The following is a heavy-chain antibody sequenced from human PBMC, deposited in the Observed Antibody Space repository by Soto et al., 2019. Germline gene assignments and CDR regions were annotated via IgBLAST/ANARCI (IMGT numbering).Heavy chain of an antibody. CDR2: MFYFGST. V-gene: IGHV4-59*08. CDR1: GVSVSNYY. CDR3: ARHSPDFDSLSPFDN. J-gene: IGHJ4*01. Sequence: SETLSLTCTVSGVSVSNYYWSWIRQPPGKGLEWIGYMFYFGSTNYNPSLKSRTTISVDTSKDHFSLKLSSVTAADTAVYYCARHSPDFDSLSPFDNWGQGNLVTVSS. D-gene: IGHD3-9*01.